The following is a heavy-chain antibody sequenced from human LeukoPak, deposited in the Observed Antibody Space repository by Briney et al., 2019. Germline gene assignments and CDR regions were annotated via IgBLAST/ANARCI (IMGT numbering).Heavy chain of an antibody. CDR1: GYTFTSYD. Sequence: ASVKVSCKASGYTFTSYDINWVRQATGQGLEWMGWMNPNSGNTGYAQKVQGRVTMTRNTSISTAYMELSSLRSEDTAVYYCARTYDILTGYHDYWGQGTLVTVSS. V-gene: IGHV1-8*01. CDR2: MNPNSGNT. D-gene: IGHD3-9*01. CDR3: ARTYDILTGYHDY. J-gene: IGHJ4*02.